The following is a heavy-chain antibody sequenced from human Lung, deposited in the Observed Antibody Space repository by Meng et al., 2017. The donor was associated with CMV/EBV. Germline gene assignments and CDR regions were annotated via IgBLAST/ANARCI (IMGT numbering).Heavy chain of an antibody. Sequence: QGQLVQSGAELKKPGASVRFSCKASGYTFNTYYMHWVRQAPGQGLEWMGVINPSGGSSIYAQRFQGRVTMTSDTSTTTVYMDLSSLRSEDTAVYYCARVSKGGSYRFDPWGQGTLVTVSS. V-gene: IGHV1-46*02. CDR2: INPSGGSS. CDR3: ARVSKGGSYRFDP. D-gene: IGHD1-26*01. J-gene: IGHJ5*02. CDR1: GYTFNTYY.